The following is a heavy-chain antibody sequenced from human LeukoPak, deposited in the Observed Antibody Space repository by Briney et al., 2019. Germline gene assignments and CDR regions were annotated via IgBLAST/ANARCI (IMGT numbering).Heavy chain of an antibody. D-gene: IGHD3-22*01. CDR2: ISWNSGSI. Sequence: PGGSLRLSCAASGFTFDDYAMHWVRQAPGKGLEWVSGISWNSGSIGYADSVKGRFTISRDNAKNSLYLQMNSLRAEDTALYYCARETYDSSVHPRYGGYSFDYWGQGTLVTVSS. CDR3: ARETYDSSVHPRYGGYSFDY. CDR1: GFTFDDYA. J-gene: IGHJ4*02. V-gene: IGHV3-9*01.